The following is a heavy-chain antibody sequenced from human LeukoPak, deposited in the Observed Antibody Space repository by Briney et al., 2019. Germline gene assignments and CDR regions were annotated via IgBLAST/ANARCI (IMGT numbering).Heavy chain of an antibody. CDR2: ISPGGGTT. CDR3: AKSRSGSANWALKIFDN. V-gene: IGHV3-23*01. Sequence: GGSLRLSCAVSGFAFGSEAMSWVRHSPAGGLEWVASISPGGGTTYYADYVKGRFTISRDNSNNPLFVQMNSLRAEDTAVYFCAKSRSGSANWALKIFDNWAQRTLLTVSS. J-gene: IGHJ4*02. D-gene: IGHD1-1*01. CDR1: GFAFGSEA.